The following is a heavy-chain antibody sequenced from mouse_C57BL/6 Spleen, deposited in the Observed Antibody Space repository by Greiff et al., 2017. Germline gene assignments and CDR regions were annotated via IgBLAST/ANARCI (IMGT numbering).Heavy chain of an antibody. CDR2: IYPRSGNT. J-gene: IGHJ3*01. CDR1: GYTFTSYG. CDR3: ARVLYYYGPEVAY. Sequence: QVQLKQSGAELARPGASVKLSCKASGYTFTSYGISWVKQRTGQGLEWIGEIYPRSGNTYYNEKFKGKATLTADKSSSTAYMELRSLTSEDSAVYFCARVLYYYGPEVAYWGQGTLVTVSA. V-gene: IGHV1-81*01. D-gene: IGHD1-1*01.